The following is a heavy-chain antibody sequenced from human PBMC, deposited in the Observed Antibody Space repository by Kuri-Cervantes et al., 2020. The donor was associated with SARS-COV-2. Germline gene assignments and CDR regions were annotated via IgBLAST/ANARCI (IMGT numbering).Heavy chain of an antibody. CDR2: IYYSGST. V-gene: IGHV4-30-4*01. J-gene: IGHJ6*02. CDR1: GGSISSGDYY. Sequence: SCTVSGGSISSGDYYWSWIRQPPGKGLEWIGYIYYSGSTYYNPSLKSRVTISVDTSKNQFSLKLSSVTATDTAVYYCAKGWGGYCSSTSCYYYYYGMDVRGQGTTVTVSS. D-gene: IGHD2-2*01. CDR3: AKGWGGYCSSTSCYYYYYGMDV.